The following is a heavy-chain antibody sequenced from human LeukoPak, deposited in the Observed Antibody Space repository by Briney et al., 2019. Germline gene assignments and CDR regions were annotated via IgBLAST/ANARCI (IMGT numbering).Heavy chain of an antibody. CDR3: ARDRGNYGDSH. CDR2: IYSGGST. D-gene: IGHD4-17*01. J-gene: IGHJ4*02. CDR1: GFTVSSNY. V-gene: IGHV3-66*01. Sequence: GGSLRLSCAASGFTVSSNYMSWVRQAPGKGLEWVSVIYSGGSTYYAGSVKGRFTISRDNSKNTLYLQMNSLRAEDTAVYYCARDRGNYGDSHWGQGTLVTVSS.